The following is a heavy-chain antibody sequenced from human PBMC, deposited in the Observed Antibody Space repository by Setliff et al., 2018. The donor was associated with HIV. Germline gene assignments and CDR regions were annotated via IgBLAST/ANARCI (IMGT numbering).Heavy chain of an antibody. CDR2: IYYNGLT. CDR3: ARSNTSKSLDY. V-gene: IGHV4-30-4*02. D-gene: IGHD2-8*01. J-gene: IGHJ4*02. Sequence: PSETLSLTCTVSDDSINSGYSYWNWIRQLPEKGLEWIGYIYYNGLTDYNPSLQGRVTISMDMSKNKFSLNVNSVTAADTAVYYCARSNTSKSLDYWGQGTLVTVSS. CDR1: DDSINSGYSY.